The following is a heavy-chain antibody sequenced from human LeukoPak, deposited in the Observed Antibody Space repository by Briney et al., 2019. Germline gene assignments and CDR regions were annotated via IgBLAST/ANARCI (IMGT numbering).Heavy chain of an antibody. CDR2: IYYSGST. D-gene: IGHD3-3*01. J-gene: IGHJ4*02. CDR3: ARGRRYDFEILDY. Sequence: PSETLSLTCTVSGGSISSYYWSWIRQPPGKGLEWIGYIYYSGSTNYNPSLKSRVTMSVDTSKNEFSLKLSSVTAADTAVYYCARGRRYDFEILDYWGQGTLVTVSS. V-gene: IGHV4-59*01. CDR1: GGSISSYY.